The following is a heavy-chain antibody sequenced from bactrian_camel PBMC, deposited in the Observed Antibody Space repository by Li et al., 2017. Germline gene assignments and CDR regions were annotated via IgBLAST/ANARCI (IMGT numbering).Heavy chain of an antibody. V-gene: IGHV3S53*01. Sequence: HVQLVESGGGSVQAGGSLRLSCAASTGTFRSACMGWIRQVSGKEREGVASIDSDGETTYADSVKGRFTISRDNAKNSVYLQMNSLKLEDTAMYYCAADSGPYCSGSCLARRANFEGQGTQVTVS. CDR1: TGTFRSAC. D-gene: IGHD2*01. CDR2: IDSDGET. J-gene: IGHJ4*01.